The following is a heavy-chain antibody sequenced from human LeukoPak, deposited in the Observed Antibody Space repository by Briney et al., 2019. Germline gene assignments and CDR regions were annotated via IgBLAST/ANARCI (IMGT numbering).Heavy chain of an antibody. Sequence: SETLSLTCTVSGDSISSSSYFWAWIRQPPGKGLEWIGSVYYFGNTYYSPSLKSRVTISVGTSKNQFSLKLTSVTAADTAVYYCAKDRIWAHWGQGTLVTVSS. J-gene: IGHJ4*02. CDR2: VYYFGNT. CDR1: GDSISSSSYF. V-gene: IGHV4-39*07. CDR3: AKDRIWAH. D-gene: IGHD7-27*01.